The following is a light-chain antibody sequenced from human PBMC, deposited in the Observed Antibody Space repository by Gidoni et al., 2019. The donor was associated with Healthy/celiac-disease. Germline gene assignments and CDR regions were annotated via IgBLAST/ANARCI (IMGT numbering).Light chain of an antibody. J-gene: IGKJ4*01. V-gene: IGKV3-20*01. CDR3: QQYGGSPLT. CDR1: QSLSSHS. CDR2: GAS. Sequence: EIVLTQSPGTLSLSPGERATLSCRASQSLSSHSLAWYQQKPGQAPRLLTYGASNRATGIPDRFSGSGSGTDFTLIITGLEPEDFALYYCQQYGGSPLTFGGGTKIE.